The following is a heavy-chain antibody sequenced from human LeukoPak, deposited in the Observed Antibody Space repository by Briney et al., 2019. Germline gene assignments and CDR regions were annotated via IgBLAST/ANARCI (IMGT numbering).Heavy chain of an antibody. CDR3: ARDRAWNYFDY. D-gene: IGHD3-3*01. CDR2: IRPDVDER. Sequence: GGSLRLSCAASGFTFSSYWMNWVRQAPGKGLEWVANIRPDVDERHYVESVRGRFTISRDNAKNLLYLQMNSLRADDTAVYYCARDRAWNYFDYWGQGTLVTVSS. CDR1: GFTFSSYW. V-gene: IGHV3-7*01. J-gene: IGHJ4*02.